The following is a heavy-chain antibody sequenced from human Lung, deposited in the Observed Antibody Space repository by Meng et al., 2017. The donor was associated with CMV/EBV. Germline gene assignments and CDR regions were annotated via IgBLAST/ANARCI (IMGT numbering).Heavy chain of an antibody. V-gene: IGHV4-59*01. D-gene: IGHD5-24*01. CDR3: ARVADGKKIHYYFDS. CDR1: GGSINNYY. J-gene: IGHJ4*02. CDR2: IDYNGNT. Sequence: GSLRLXXNVSGGSINNYYWSWIRQPPGKGLEWIGYIDYNGNTNHNPSLKSRVTISIDTSRSQFSLNLSSVTAADTALYYCARVADGKKIHYYFDSWGQGTXVTVSS.